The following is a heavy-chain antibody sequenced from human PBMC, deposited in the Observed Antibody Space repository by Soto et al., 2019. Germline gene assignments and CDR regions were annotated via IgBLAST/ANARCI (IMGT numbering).Heavy chain of an antibody. D-gene: IGHD3-22*01. CDR2: IYHTGSA. Sequence: SETLSLTCSVSGYSISNSRFYWAWIRQPPGEGLEWIGSIYHTGSAYYNPSLKSRVTISVDTSKNQFSLKLTSVTAADAALYYCARDFFDSSDYTTNWFDPWGQGTLVTVSS. CDR1: GYSISNSRFY. V-gene: IGHV4-39*01. CDR3: ARDFFDSSDYTTNWFDP. J-gene: IGHJ5*02.